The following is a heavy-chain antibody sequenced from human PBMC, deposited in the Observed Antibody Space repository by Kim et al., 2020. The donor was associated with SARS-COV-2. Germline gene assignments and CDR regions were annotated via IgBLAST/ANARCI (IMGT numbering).Heavy chain of an antibody. D-gene: IGHD3-16*01. Sequence: GGSLRLSCAASGFTFSGSAMHWVRQASGKGLEWVGRIRNKANNYATVYAASVKGRFTISRDDSKNTAYLQMNGLKTEDTAVYYCTRHDLGIPDFDYWGRGTRVPVSS. CDR1: GFTFSGSA. J-gene: IGHJ4*02. CDR2: IRNKANNYAT. CDR3: TRHDLGIPDFDY. V-gene: IGHV3-73*01.